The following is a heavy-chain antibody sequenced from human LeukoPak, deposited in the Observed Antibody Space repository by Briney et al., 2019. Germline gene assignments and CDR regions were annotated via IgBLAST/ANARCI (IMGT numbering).Heavy chain of an antibody. Sequence: PGASVKVSCKASGYTFTDYYMHWVQQAPGKGLEWMGRVDPEDGETIYAEKFQGRVTITADTSTDTAYMELSSLRSEDTAVYYCATGDHSYGPDYFDYRGQGTLVTVSS. CDR2: VDPEDGET. J-gene: IGHJ4*02. CDR3: ATGDHSYGPDYFDY. V-gene: IGHV1-69-2*01. D-gene: IGHD5-18*01. CDR1: GYTFTDYY.